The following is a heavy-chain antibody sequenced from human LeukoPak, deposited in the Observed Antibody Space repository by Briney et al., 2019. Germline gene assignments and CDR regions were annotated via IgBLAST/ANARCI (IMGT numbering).Heavy chain of an antibody. CDR2: VSYDGSNK. V-gene: IGHV3-30-3*01. CDR3: ARGPLYDFWSGYSDY. J-gene: IGHJ4*02. Sequence: GGSLRLSCAASGFTFSSYAMHWVRQAPGKGLEWVAVVSYDGSNKYYADPVKGRFTISRDNSKNTLYLQMNSLRAEDTAVYYCARGPLYDFWSGYSDYWGQGTLVTVSS. D-gene: IGHD3-3*01. CDR1: GFTFSSYA.